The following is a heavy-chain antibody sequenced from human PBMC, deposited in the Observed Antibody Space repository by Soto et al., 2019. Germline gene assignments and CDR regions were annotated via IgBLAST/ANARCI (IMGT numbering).Heavy chain of an antibody. J-gene: IGHJ6*02. Sequence: QVQLVQSGAEMKQPGASVRVSCKASGGTFSKYAFSWVRQAPGQGLEWLGGTIPMFGTPNYAQKFQGRVAISADESTATVYMELSSLRSEDTAVYFCARPLRDRNCYCGIAVWGQGTTVTVSS. V-gene: IGHV1-69*01. CDR1: GGTFSKYA. CDR2: TIPMFGTP. D-gene: IGHD3-22*01. CDR3: ARPLRDRNCYCGIAV.